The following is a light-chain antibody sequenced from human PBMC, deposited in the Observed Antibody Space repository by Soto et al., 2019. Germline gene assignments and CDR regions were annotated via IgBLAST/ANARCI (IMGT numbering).Light chain of an antibody. J-gene: IGKJ1*01. CDR1: QSVRDSH. CDR2: ETS. Sequence: EIVLTQSPGTLSLSPGERATLSCRASQSVRDSHLAWYQQKPGQAPSLLIYETSSRATGIPDRFRGSESGTEFALTSTRVEPEAVAMYFCQQYGSSPWTFGQGTQVEI. CDR3: QQYGSSPWT. V-gene: IGKV3-20*01.